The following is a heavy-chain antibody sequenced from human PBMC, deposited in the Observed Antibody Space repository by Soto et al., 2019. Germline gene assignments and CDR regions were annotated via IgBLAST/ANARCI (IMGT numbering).Heavy chain of an antibody. J-gene: IGHJ5*02. CDR2: MNPGSGDT. V-gene: IGHV1-2*02. Sequence: ASVRSPARLLDTPSPATISTGCDRPLNRGLSGWMNPGSGDTGYAQKFQGRVTMTRDISIATAYMELSSLRSDDTAIYYCARMATFGSLNWFDPWGQGTLVTVSS. D-gene: IGHD3-16*01. CDR1: DTPSPAT. CDR3: ARMATFGSLNWFDP.